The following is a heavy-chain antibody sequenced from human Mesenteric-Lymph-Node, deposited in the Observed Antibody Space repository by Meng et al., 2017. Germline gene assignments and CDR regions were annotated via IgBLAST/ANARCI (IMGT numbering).Heavy chain of an antibody. CDR2: INHSGST. Sequence: GSLRLSCAVYGGSFSGYYWSWIRQPPGKGLEWIGEINHSGSTNYNPSLKSRVTISVDTSKNQFSLKLSSVTAADTAVYYCARGRNSNYRSLRRFDYWGQGTLVTVSS. J-gene: IGHJ4*02. CDR1: GGSFSGYY. V-gene: IGHV4-34*01. D-gene: IGHD4-11*01. CDR3: ARGRNSNYRSLRRFDY.